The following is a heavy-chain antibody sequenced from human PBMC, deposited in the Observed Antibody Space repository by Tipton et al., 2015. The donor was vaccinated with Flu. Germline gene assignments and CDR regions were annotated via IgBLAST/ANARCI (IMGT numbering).Heavy chain of an antibody. D-gene: IGHD5-24*01. CDR1: GYTFTGNY. Sequence: QLVQSGAEVKKPGASVKVSCKASGYTFTGNYMHWVRQAPGQGLEWMGRINPDSGGTNNAQKFQGRITMTRDTSINTAYMELSRLRSDDTAAYYCARVASGYNFFDFWGQGTQVTVSS. CDR3: ARVASGYNFFDF. J-gene: IGHJ4*02. V-gene: IGHV1-2*06. CDR2: INPDSGGT.